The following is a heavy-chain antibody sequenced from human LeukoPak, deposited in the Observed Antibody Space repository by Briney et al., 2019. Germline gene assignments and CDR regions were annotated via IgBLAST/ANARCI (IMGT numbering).Heavy chain of an antibody. CDR3: ARARAGGSYYFDY. CDR1: GFTFSSYA. CDR2: IKQDGSEK. D-gene: IGHD4-23*01. J-gene: IGHJ4*02. Sequence: GGSLRLSCAASGFTFSSYAMSWVRQAPGKGLEWVANIKQDGSEKYYVDSVKGRFTISRDNAKNSLYLQMNSLRAEDTAVYYCARARAGGSYYFDYWGQGTLSPSPQ. V-gene: IGHV3-7*04.